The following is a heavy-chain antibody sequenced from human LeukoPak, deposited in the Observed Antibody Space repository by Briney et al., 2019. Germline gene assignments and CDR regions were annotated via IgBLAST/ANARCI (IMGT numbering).Heavy chain of an antibody. D-gene: IGHD1-26*01. V-gene: IGHV4-4*07. CDR2: IYTSGST. Sequence: SETLSLTCTVSGGSISSYYWSWIRQPAGKGLECIGRIYTSGSTNYNPSLKSRVTMSIDTSKNQFSLKLSSVTPADTAVYYCARGSAGGELLLWGQRTLVTVSS. CDR1: GGSISSYY. CDR3: ARGSAGGELLL. J-gene: IGHJ4*02.